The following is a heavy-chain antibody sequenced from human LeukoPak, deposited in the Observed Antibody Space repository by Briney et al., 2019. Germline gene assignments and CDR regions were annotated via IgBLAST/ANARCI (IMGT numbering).Heavy chain of an antibody. CDR2: ISAYNGNT. D-gene: IGHD2-2*01. CDR1: GYTFTSYG. CDR3: ARVGPPFACSSTSCWFDP. Sequence: GASVKVSCKASGYTFTSYGISWVRQAPGQGLEWMGWISAYNGNTNYAQKLQGRVTMTTDTSTSTAYMELRSLRSDDTAVYYCARVGPPFACSSTSCWFDPWGQGTLVTVSS. V-gene: IGHV1-18*01. J-gene: IGHJ5*02.